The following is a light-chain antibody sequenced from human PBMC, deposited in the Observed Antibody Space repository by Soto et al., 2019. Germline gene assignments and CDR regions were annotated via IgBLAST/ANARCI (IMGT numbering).Light chain of an antibody. CDR3: QKDNSASAT. Sequence: DIQMNKYPSSLSASVGDRVTITCRASQGISNYLAWYKQKPGKVPKLLIYAASTLQSGVPSRFSDSGSGTDVTLTISSRQPEDVATNYRQKDNSASATFGQGTKVDIK. V-gene: IGKV1-27*01. CDR2: AAS. J-gene: IGKJ1*01. CDR1: QGISNY.